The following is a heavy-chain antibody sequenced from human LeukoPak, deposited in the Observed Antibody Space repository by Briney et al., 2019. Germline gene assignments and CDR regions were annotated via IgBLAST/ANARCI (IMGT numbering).Heavy chain of an antibody. D-gene: IGHD3-22*01. CDR1: GITLSNYG. CDR3: AKRGVVIRVILVGFHKEAYYFDS. J-gene: IGHJ4*02. CDR2: ISDSGGRT. V-gene: IGHV3-23*01. Sequence: GGSLRLSCAVSGITLSNYGMSWVRQAPGKGLEWVAGISDSGGRTNYADSVKGRFTISRDNPKNTLYLQMNSLRPEDTAVYFCAKRGVVIRVILVGFHKEAYYFDSRGQGALVTVSS.